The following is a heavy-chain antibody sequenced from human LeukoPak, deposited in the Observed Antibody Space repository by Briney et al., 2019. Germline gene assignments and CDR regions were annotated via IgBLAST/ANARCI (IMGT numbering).Heavy chain of an antibody. CDR3: ARDSHNYGDYSGIDY. V-gene: IGHV4-39*07. D-gene: IGHD4-17*01. CDR2: IYYSGS. CDR1: GDSISSSSYY. Sequence: KPSETLSLTCTVSGDSISSSSYYWGWIRQPPGKGLEWIGSIYYSGSKSRVTISVDTSKNQFSLKLSSVTAADTAVYYCARDSHNYGDYSGIDYWGQGTLVTVSS. J-gene: IGHJ4*02.